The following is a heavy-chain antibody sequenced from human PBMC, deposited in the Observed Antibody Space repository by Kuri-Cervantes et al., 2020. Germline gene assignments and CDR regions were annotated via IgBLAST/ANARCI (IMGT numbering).Heavy chain of an antibody. D-gene: IGHD3-10*01. CDR2: INHRGST. CDR3: ARVGALDTFDI. J-gene: IGHJ3*02. Sequence: SETLSLTCAVSGYSISSSYYWGLSRQPPGKGLEWIGEINHRGSTNFNPSLKSRVTISVDTSKNQFSLRLSSVAAADTAVYYCARVGALDTFDIWGQGTMVTVSS. CDR1: GYSISSSYY. V-gene: IGHV4-38-2*01.